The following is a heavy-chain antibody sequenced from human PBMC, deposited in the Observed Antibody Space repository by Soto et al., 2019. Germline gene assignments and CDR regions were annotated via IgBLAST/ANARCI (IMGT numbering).Heavy chain of an antibody. D-gene: IGHD6-19*01. CDR2: IYYSGST. J-gene: IGHJ3*02. V-gene: IGHV4-59*08. CDR3: ARHFGRGWYFDAFDI. Sequence: SETLSLTCTVSGGSISNYYWSWIRQPPGKGLVWIGYIYYSGSTNYNPSLKSRVTISVDTSKNQFSLKLSSVTAADTAVYYCARHFGRGWYFDAFDIWGQGTMVTVSS. CDR1: GGSISNYY.